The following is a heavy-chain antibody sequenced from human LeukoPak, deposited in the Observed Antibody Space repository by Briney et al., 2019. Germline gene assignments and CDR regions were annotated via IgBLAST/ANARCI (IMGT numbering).Heavy chain of an antibody. V-gene: IGHV4-61*02. J-gene: IGHJ5*02. CDR3: ARGSGYCSSTSCPSVWFDP. D-gene: IGHD2-2*01. CDR2: IYTSGST. Sequence: PSQTLSLTCTVSGGSISSGSYDWSWIRQPAGKGLEWIGRIYTSGSTNYNPSLKGRVTISVDTSKNQFSLKLSSVTAADTAVYYCARGSGYCSSTSCPSVWFDPWGQGTLVTVSS. CDR1: GGSISSGSYD.